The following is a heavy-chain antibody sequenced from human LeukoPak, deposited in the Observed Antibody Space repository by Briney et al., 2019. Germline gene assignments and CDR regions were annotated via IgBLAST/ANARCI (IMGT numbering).Heavy chain of an antibody. CDR2: INTNTGNP. D-gene: IGHD3-10*01. CDR3: ARDSQWFGELFTFDY. CDR1: GYTFTSYA. Sequence: EASVKVSCKASGYTFTSYAMNWVRQAPGQGLEWMGWINTNTGNPTYAQGFTGRFVFSLDTSVSTAYLQISSLKAEDAAVYYCARDSQWFGELFTFDYWGQGTLVTVSS. J-gene: IGHJ4*02. V-gene: IGHV7-4-1*02.